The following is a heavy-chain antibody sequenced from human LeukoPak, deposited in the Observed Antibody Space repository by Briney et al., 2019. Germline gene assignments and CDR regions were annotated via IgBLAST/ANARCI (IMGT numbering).Heavy chain of an antibody. CDR1: GGSISSSNW. Sequence: SETLSLTCAVSGGSISSSNWWSWVRQPPGKGLEWIGEIYHSGSTNYNPSLKSRVTISVDKSKNQFSLKLSSVTAADTAVYYCVRASVDSGGAFDIWGQGTMVTVSS. CDR2: IYHSGST. D-gene: IGHD3-22*01. CDR3: VRASVDSGGAFDI. J-gene: IGHJ3*02. V-gene: IGHV4-4*02.